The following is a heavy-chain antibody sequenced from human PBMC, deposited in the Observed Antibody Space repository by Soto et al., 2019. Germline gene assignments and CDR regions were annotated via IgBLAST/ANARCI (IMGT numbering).Heavy chain of an antibody. D-gene: IGHD3-9*01. CDR2: IYYSGNT. V-gene: IGHV4-59*01. J-gene: IGHJ1*01. Sequence: SETLSLTCAVYGGSFSGYYWSWIRQPPGKGLEWIGYIYYSGNTNYNPSLKSRVTISVDTSKNQFSLKLSSVTAADTAVYYCARWTGTHFQHWGQGTLVTVSS. CDR1: GGSFSGYY. CDR3: ARWTGTHFQH.